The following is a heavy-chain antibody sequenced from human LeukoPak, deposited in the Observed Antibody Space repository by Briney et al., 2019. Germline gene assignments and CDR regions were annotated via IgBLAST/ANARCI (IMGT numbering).Heavy chain of an antibody. CDR2: ISGSGDST. CDR1: GFTFSSYA. D-gene: IGHD6-6*01. J-gene: IGHJ4*02. CDR3: AKSRSSEARAGSNY. Sequence: GGSLRLSCAASGFTFSSYAMSWVRQAPGKGLEWVSSISGSGDSTYYADSVRGRFTISRDNSKNTLYLQLNSLRAEDTAVYYCAKSRSSEARAGSNYWGQGTLVTVSS. V-gene: IGHV3-23*01.